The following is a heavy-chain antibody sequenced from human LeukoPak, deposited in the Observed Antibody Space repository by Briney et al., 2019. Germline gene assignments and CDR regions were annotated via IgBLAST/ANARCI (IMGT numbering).Heavy chain of an antibody. CDR3: ARGVRVFGVVNNWFDP. CDR2: INHSGST. Sequence: TSETLSLTCAVYGGSFSGYYWSWIRQPPGKGLEWIGEINHSGSTNYNPSLKSRVTISVDTSKNQFSLKLSSVTAADTAVYYCARGVRVFGVVNNWFDPWGQGTLVTVSS. D-gene: IGHD3-3*01. V-gene: IGHV4-34*01. J-gene: IGHJ5*02. CDR1: GGSFSGYY.